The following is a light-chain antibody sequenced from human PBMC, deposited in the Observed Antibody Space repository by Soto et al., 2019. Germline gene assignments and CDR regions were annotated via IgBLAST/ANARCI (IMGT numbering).Light chain of an antibody. Sequence: DIQMTQSPSTLSASVGDRVAITCRASQSISSWLAWYQQKPGKAPKLLIYKASSLESGVTSRFSGGGSGTEFTLTITSLQPADFAAYYCQQYNSYSPWAFGQGTKVEIK. J-gene: IGKJ1*01. CDR2: KAS. CDR1: QSISSW. CDR3: QQYNSYSPWA. V-gene: IGKV1-5*03.